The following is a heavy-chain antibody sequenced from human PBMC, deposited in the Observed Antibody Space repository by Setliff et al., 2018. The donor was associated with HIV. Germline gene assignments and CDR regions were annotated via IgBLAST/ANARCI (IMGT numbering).Heavy chain of an antibody. J-gene: IGHJ4*02. CDR2: IYPGDSNT. D-gene: IGHD4-17*01. CDR3: ARVSTTVTSNFDD. Sequence: GASLTLSCKGSGYTFNTYWIGWVRQMPGKGLEWMGIIYPGDSNTRYSPSFQGQFTMSVDKSVYTAYLQWTSLKASDTAMYYCARVSTTVTSNFDDWGQGTLVTVSS. CDR1: GYTFNTYW. V-gene: IGHV5-51*01.